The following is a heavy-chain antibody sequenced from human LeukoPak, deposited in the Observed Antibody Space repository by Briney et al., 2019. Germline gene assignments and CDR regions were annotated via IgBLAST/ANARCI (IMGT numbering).Heavy chain of an antibody. CDR3: AKDSTTWGY. CDR1: GFSFSNYA. V-gene: IGHV3-23*01. CDR2: ISGRGGST. Sequence: PGGSLRLSCAASGFSFSNYAMNWVRLAPGKGLEWVSGISGRGGSTYYADSVKGRFTISRDNSKKTLFLQMNSLRAEDTAVHYCAKDSTTWGYWGQGTLVTVSS. D-gene: IGHD6-13*01. J-gene: IGHJ4*02.